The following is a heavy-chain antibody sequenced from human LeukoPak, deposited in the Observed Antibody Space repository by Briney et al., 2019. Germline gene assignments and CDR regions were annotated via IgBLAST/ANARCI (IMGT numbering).Heavy chain of an antibody. V-gene: IGHV4-59*01. CDR1: GGSISSYY. Sequence: SETLSLTCTVSGGSISSYYWSWIRQPPGKGLEWIGYIYYSGSTNYNPSLKSRVTISVDTSKNQFSLKLSSVTAADTAVYYCARDEVIQLWAGHYYYYGMDVWGQGTTVTVSS. J-gene: IGHJ6*02. CDR2: IYYSGST. CDR3: ARDEVIQLWAGHYYYYGMDV. D-gene: IGHD5-18*01.